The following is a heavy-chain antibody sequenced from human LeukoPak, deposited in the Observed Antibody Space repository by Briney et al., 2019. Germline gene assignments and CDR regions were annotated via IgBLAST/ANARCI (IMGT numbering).Heavy chain of an antibody. J-gene: IGHJ4*02. D-gene: IGHD6-6*01. V-gene: IGHV3-23*01. CDR1: GFTFSSYA. CDR2: ISGSGGST. CDR3: AREHSSSWGYKFDY. Sequence: GGSLRLSCAASGFTFSSYAMSWVRQAPGKGLEWVSAISGSGGSTYYADSVKGRFTISRDNSKNTLYLQINSLRAEDTAVYYCAREHSSSWGYKFDYWGQGTLVTVSS.